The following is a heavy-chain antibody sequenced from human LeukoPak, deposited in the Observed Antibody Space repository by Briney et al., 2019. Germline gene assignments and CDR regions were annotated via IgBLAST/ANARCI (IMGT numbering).Heavy chain of an antibody. J-gene: IGHJ6*03. D-gene: IGHD6-6*01. Sequence: GGSLRLSSEASRFTFSNYWMNWVRQAPGKGLEWVANIKEDGSEKYYVDSVRGRFTISRDNAKNSLYLQMNSLGGDDTALYYCARGKAALMDVWGKGTTVIVSS. V-gene: IGHV3-7*04. CDR3: ARGKAALMDV. CDR2: IKEDGSEK. CDR1: RFTFSNYW.